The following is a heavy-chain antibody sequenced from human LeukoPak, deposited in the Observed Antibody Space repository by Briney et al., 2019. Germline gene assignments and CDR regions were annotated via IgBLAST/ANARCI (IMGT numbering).Heavy chain of an antibody. D-gene: IGHD6-6*01. CDR1: GYTFTGYY. CDR2: INPNSGGT. CDR3: TSKITRIAARPNDAFDI. J-gene: IGHJ3*02. V-gene: IGHV1-2*02. Sequence: VSVKVSCKASGYTFTGYYMHWVRQAPGQGLEWMGWINPNSGGTNYAQKFQGRVTMTRDTPISTAYMELSRLRSDDTAVYYCTSKITRIAARPNDAFDIWGQGTMVTVSS.